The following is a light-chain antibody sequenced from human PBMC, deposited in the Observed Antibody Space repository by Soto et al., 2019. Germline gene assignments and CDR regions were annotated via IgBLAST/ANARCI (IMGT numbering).Light chain of an antibody. CDR3: QQYDSSPLT. V-gene: IGKV3-20*01. J-gene: IGKJ4*01. Sequence: EIVLTQSPGTLSLSPGERVTLSCRASQTITSSFLAWYQQNPGQAPRLLVSGASSRAADVPDRFSGSGSGTDFTLTISRLEPEDFAVYYCQQYDSSPLTFGGGTKVEIK. CDR2: GAS. CDR1: QTITSSF.